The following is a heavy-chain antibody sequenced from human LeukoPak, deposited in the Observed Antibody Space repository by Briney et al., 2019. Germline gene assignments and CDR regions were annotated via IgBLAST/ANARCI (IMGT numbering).Heavy chain of an antibody. J-gene: IGHJ4*02. CDR1: RFTFSSYE. CDR3: VRLFGAAAGNFDY. CDR2: ISGSSTI. V-gene: IGHV3-48*03. Sequence: PGGSLRLSCAASRFTFSSYEMNWVRQAPGKGLEWVSYISGSSTIYYADSVKGRFTISRDNAKSSLYLQMNSLRDEDTAVYYCVRLFGAAAGNFDYWGQGTLVTVSS. D-gene: IGHD6-13*01.